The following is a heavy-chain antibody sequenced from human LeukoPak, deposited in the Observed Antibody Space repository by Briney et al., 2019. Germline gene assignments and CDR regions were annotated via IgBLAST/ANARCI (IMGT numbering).Heavy chain of an antibody. CDR3: AKDSGSYYYYYMDV. CDR2: ISWNSGSI. V-gene: IGHV3-9*01. CDR1: GFTFDDYA. Sequence: GRSLRLSCAASGFTFDDYAMHWVRQAPGKGLEWVSGISWNSGSIGYADSVKGRFTISRDNAKNSLYLQMNSLRAEDTALYYCAKDSGSYYYYYMDVWGKGTTVTISS. D-gene: IGHD1-26*01. J-gene: IGHJ6*03.